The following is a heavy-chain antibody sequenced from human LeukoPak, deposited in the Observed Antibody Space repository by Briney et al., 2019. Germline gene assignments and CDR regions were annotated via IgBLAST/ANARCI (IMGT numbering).Heavy chain of an antibody. V-gene: IGHV4-39*07. J-gene: IGHJ4*02. CDR1: DGSISSSSYY. D-gene: IGHD3-3*01. CDR2: IYYGSVFYSVST. Sequence: PSETLSLTCTVSDGSISSSSYYWGWIRQPPGKGLEWIGSIYYGSVFYSVSTHYNPSLKSRVTMSGGTSKNQFSLKLSSVTAADTAVYYCARAILSGYPDSWGQGTLVIVFS. CDR3: ARAILSGYPDS.